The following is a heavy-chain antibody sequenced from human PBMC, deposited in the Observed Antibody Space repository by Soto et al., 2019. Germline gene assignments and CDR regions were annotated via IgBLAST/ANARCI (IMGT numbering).Heavy chain of an antibody. Sequence: QVSLVQYGAEVKKHGPSVKDSCKASGGTFSSYAISWVRQAPGQGLEWMGGVIPIFGTANYAQKFQGRVTITADESKRTAYMEFSRLRSEDTAVYYCARHRVPDAFDIWGQETKVTVSS. CDR1: GGTFSSYA. V-gene: IGHV1-69*01. CDR3: ARHRVPDAFDI. J-gene: IGHJ3*02. CDR2: VIPIFGTA.